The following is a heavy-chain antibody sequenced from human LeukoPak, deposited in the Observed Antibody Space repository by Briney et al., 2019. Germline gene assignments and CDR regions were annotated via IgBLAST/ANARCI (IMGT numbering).Heavy chain of an antibody. CDR3: AHPLEARAFDI. V-gene: IGHV1-2*02. Sequence: ASVKVSCKASGYTFTGYYMHWVRQAPGQGLEWMGWINPNSDGTNYAQKFQGRVTMTRDTSISTAYMELSRLRSDDTAVYYCAHPLEARAFDIWGQGTMVTVSS. D-gene: IGHD1-1*01. CDR1: GYTFTGYY. J-gene: IGHJ3*02. CDR2: INPNSDGT.